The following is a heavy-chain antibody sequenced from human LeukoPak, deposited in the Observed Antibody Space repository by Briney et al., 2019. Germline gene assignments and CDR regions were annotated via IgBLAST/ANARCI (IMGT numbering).Heavy chain of an antibody. D-gene: IGHD5-18*01. J-gene: IGHJ4*02. CDR2: INHSGST. Sequence: PSETLSLTCAVYGGSFSGYYWSWIRQPPGKGLEWIGEINHSGSTNYNPSLKSRVTISVDTSKNQFSLKLSSVTAADTAVYYCARAWSGYIYTFDYWGQGTLVTVSS. CDR3: ARAWSGYIYTFDY. V-gene: IGHV4-34*01. CDR1: GGSFSGYY.